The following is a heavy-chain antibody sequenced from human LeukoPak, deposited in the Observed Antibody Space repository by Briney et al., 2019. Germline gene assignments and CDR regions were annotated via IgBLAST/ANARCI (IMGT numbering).Heavy chain of an antibody. J-gene: IGHJ4*02. Sequence: SETLSLTCTVSGGSISSYYWSWIRQPPGKGLEWIGYIYYSGSTNYNPSLKSRVTISVDTSKNQFSLKLSSVTAADTAVYYCARESYYSGFDYWGQGTLVTVSS. CDR1: GGSISSYY. CDR3: ARESYYSGFDY. CDR2: IYYSGST. D-gene: IGHD1-26*01. V-gene: IGHV4-59*01.